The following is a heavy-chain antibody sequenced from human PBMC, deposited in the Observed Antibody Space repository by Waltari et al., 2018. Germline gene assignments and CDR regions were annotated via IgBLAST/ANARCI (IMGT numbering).Heavy chain of an antibody. V-gene: IGHV3-30-3*01. CDR3: ARDHSVVQGQNWFDP. CDR2: ISYDGSNK. J-gene: IGHJ5*02. D-gene: IGHD3-10*01. Sequence: QVQLVESGGGVVQPGRSLRLSCAASGFTFSSYAMHWVRQAPGKGLEWVAVISYDGSNKYYADSVKGRFTISRDNSKNTLYLQMNSLRAEDTAVYYCARDHSVVQGQNWFDPWGQGTLVTVSS. CDR1: GFTFSSYA.